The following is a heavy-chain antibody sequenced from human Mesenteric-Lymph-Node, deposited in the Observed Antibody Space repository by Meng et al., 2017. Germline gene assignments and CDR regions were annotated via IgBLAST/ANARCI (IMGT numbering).Heavy chain of an antibody. J-gene: IGHJ4*02. V-gene: IGHV3-11*04. D-gene: IGHD2-2*03. CDR1: GFTFSDYY. Sequence: GESLKISCAASGFTFSDYYMSWIRQAPGKGLEWVSYISFRGTTTYYADSVKGRFTISRDNAKNSLYLQMNSLRAEDTALYYCATDGYCSSTSCPEHWGQGTLVTVSS. CDR3: ATDGYCSSTSCPEH. CDR2: ISFRGTTT.